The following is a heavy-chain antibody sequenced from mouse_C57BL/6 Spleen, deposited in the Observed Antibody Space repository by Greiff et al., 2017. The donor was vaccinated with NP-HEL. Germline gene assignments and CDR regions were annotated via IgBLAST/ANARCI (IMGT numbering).Heavy chain of an antibody. CDR1: GYTFTSYW. CDR3: ASGVGCTYFDY. CDR2: IHPNSGST. J-gene: IGHJ2*01. V-gene: IGHV1-64*01. Sequence: VQLQQSGAELVKPGASVKLSCKASGYTFTSYWMHWVKQRPGQGLEWIGMIHPNSGSTNYNEKFKSKATLTVDKSSNTAYMQLSSLTSEDSAVYDCASGVGCTYFDYWGQGTTLTVSS.